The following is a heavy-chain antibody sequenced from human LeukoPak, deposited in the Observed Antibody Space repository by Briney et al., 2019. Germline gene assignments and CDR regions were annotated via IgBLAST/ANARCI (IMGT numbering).Heavy chain of an antibody. CDR2: IIPLFGTP. CDR1: GGTFNTYA. J-gene: IGHJ6*03. Sequence: SVKVSCKAYGGTFNTYAFSWVRQAPGQGLEWMGGIIPLFGTPNYAQKFQARLTITASESTTTFAMELRGLTSDDTAVYFCARAPLLATVSSDYYYYFMDLWGTGTMVTVSS. V-gene: IGHV1-69*01. CDR3: ARAPLLATVSSDYYYYFMDL. D-gene: IGHD4-17*01.